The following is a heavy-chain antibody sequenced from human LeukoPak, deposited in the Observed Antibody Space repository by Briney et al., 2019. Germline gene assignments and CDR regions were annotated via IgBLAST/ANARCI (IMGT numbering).Heavy chain of an antibody. J-gene: IGHJ4*02. CDR2: INPNSGGT. Sequence: ASVKVSCKASGYTFTGYYMHWVRQAPGQGLEWMGWINPNSGGTKYAQKFQGRVTMTRDMSISTAYMEMSRLRPDDTAVYYCARGWLLDIRIDYWGQGTLVTVSS. V-gene: IGHV1-2*02. CDR1: GYTFTGYY. CDR3: ARGWLLDIRIDY. D-gene: IGHD5-12*01.